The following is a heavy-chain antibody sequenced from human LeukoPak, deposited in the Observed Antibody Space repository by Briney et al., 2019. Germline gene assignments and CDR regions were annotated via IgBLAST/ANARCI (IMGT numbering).Heavy chain of an antibody. J-gene: IGHJ4*02. V-gene: IGHV5-51*01. CDR3: ARHLHSSGWYADY. CDR2: IYPVDSDT. CDR1: GYSFTSYW. Sequence: GESLKISCKGSGYSFTSYWSGWVGQMPGKGREWMGIIYPVDSDTRYSPSFEGQVPLSADKSIRTAYLQWSRLKASDTAMYYCARHLHSSGWYADYWGQGTLVTVSS. D-gene: IGHD6-19*01.